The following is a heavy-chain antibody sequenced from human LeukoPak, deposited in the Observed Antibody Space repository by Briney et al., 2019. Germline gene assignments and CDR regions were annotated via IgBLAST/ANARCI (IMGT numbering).Heavy chain of an antibody. J-gene: IGHJ5*02. D-gene: IGHD6-13*01. V-gene: IGHV1-18*04. CDR2: ISAYNGNT. Sequence: ASVKVSCKTSGYTLTGYYMHWVRQAPGQGLEWMGWISAYNGNTNYAQKPQGRVTMTTDTSTSTAYMELRSLRSDDTAVYYCARGVYSVAGNWFDPWGQGTLVTVSS. CDR1: GYTLTGYY. CDR3: ARGVYSVAGNWFDP.